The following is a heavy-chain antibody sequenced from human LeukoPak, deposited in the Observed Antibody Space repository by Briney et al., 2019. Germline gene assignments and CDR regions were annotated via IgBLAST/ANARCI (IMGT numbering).Heavy chain of an antibody. J-gene: IGHJ4*02. CDR2: ISGSGSST. Sequence: PGGSLRLSCAASGFTFSSYGMSWVRQAPGKGLEWVSAISGSGSSTYYADSVKGRFTISSDNPKKTLYQQMNSLRADDTAVYYCAKASYDILTGYYAYFDYWGQGTLVTVSS. D-gene: IGHD3-9*01. CDR3: AKASYDILTGYYAYFDY. V-gene: IGHV3-23*01. CDR1: GFTFSSYG.